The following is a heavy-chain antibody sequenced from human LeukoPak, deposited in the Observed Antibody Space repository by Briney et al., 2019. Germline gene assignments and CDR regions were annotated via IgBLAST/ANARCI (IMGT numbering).Heavy chain of an antibody. V-gene: IGHV4-39*07. CDR2: FSYSGDG. J-gene: IGHJ4*02. D-gene: IGHD1-14*01. CDR1: GASISSGTYS. Sequence: SETLSLTCAVSGASISSGTYSWGWMRQPPGKGPEWIGSFSYSGDGYYNSSLKSRVTISMGTSKNQFSLKLSSVTAADTAVYYCASKTTYYSDYWGQGTLVTVSS. CDR3: ASKTTYYSDY.